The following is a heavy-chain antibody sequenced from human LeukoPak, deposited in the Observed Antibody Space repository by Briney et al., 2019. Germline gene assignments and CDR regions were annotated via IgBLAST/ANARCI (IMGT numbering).Heavy chain of an antibody. V-gene: IGHV4-34*01. Sequence: SETLSLTCAVYGGSFSGYLWTWIRQSPGKGLEWIGEITSGGNRNDNPSLKSRVTISVDTSKNQFSLKLSSVTATDTAVYYCARRGGSGSYYRSSVDYWGQGTLVTVSS. CDR1: GGSFSGYL. D-gene: IGHD3-10*01. J-gene: IGHJ4*02. CDR2: ITSGGNR. CDR3: ARRGGSGSYYRSSVDY.